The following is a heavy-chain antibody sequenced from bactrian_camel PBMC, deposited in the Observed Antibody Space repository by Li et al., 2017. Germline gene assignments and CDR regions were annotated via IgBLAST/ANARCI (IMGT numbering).Heavy chain of an antibody. Sequence: HVQLVESGGGLVQPGGSLRLSCAASGFTFSNYWMYWVRQAPGNGLEWASSIDGGGGNTNYGDSVKGRFTISRDNTKDTLYLQLDSLKPEDTAVYYCVRYMQNYAGDYWGQGTQVTVS. CDR3: VRYMQNYAGDY. CDR2: IDGGGGNT. CDR1: GFTFSNYW. V-gene: IGHV3S1*01. J-gene: IGHJ4*01. D-gene: IGHD1*01.